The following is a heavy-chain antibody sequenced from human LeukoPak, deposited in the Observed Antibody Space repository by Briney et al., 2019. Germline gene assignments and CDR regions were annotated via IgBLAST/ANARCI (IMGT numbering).Heavy chain of an antibody. D-gene: IGHD6-19*01. Sequence: GGSLRLSCAASGFTFDDYGMSWVRQAPGEGLEWVSGINWNGGSTGYADSVKGRFTISRDNAKNSLYLQMNSLRAEGTALYHCARSSYSSGFNDAFDIWGQGTMVTVSS. CDR1: GFTFDDYG. CDR3: ARSSYSSGFNDAFDI. J-gene: IGHJ3*02. CDR2: INWNGGST. V-gene: IGHV3-20*01.